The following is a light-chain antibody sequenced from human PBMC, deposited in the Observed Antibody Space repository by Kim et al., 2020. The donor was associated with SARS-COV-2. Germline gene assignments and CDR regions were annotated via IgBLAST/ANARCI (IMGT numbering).Light chain of an antibody. CDR3: QQYSSSPAT. Sequence: PGERSTLSCGASQSVSSNDLAWYPQKPGQAPRLLIYGASSRATGIPDRFSGSGSGTDFTLTITRLEPEDFAVYYCQQYSSSPATFGQGTKVDIK. V-gene: IGKV3-20*01. J-gene: IGKJ1*01. CDR1: QSVSSND. CDR2: GAS.